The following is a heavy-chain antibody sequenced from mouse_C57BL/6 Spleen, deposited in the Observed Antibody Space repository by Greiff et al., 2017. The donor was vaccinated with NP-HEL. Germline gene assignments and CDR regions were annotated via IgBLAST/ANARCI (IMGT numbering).Heavy chain of an antibody. D-gene: IGHD1-1*01. CDR2: INPNYGTT. J-gene: IGHJ4*01. CDR1: GYSFTDYN. V-gene: IGHV1-39*01. Sequence: EVQRVESGPELVKPGASVKISCKASGYSFTDYNMNWVKQSNGKSLEWIGVINPNYGTTSYNQKFKGKATLTVDQSSSTAYMQLNSLTSEDSAVYYCARPLYYGSSYYAMDYWGQGTSVTVSS. CDR3: ARPLYYGSSYYAMDY.